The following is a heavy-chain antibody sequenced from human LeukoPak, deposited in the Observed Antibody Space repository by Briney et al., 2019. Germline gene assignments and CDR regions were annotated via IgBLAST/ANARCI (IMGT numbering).Heavy chain of an antibody. Sequence: GESLKISCTASGYSFTNYWIGWVRQMPGKGLAWMGIIDPSDSETRYTPSFQGQVTISAAKSLSTASLQWNSLKASDTAMYYCARQTAMGRSGDYWGQGTLVIVSS. V-gene: IGHV5-51*01. CDR3: ARQTAMGRSGDY. CDR2: IDPSDSET. CDR1: GYSFTNYW. D-gene: IGHD5-18*01. J-gene: IGHJ4*02.